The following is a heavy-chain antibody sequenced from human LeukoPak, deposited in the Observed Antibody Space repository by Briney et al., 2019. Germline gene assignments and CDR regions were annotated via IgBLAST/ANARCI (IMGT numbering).Heavy chain of an antibody. CDR2: IYSGGST. J-gene: IGHJ2*01. V-gene: IGHV3-53*01. D-gene: IGHD4-11*01. Sequence: GGSLRLSCAASGFTVSSNYMSWVRQAPGKGLEWVSVIYSGGSTYYADSVKGRFTISRHNSKNTLYLQMNSLRAEDTAVYYCARGKSMMTTDGYFDLWGRGTLVTVSS. CDR3: ARGKSMMTTDGYFDL. CDR1: GFTVSSNY.